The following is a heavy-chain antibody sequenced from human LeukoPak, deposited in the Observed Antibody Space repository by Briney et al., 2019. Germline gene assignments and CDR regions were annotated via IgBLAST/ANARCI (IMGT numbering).Heavy chain of an antibody. CDR1: GGTFSSYA. D-gene: IGHD2-2*02. Sequence: ASVKVSCKASGGTFSSYAISWVRQAPGQGLEWMGGIIPIFGTANYAQKLQGGVTITTDESTSTAYMELSSLRSEDTAVYYCASHVPDIVVVPAAIRPNDYYYYMDVWGKGTTVTVSS. V-gene: IGHV1-69*05. J-gene: IGHJ6*03. CDR2: IIPIFGTA. CDR3: ASHVPDIVVVPAAIRPNDYYYYMDV.